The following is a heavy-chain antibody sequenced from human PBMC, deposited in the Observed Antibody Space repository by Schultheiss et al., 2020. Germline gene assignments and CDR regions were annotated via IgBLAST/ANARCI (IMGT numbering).Heavy chain of an antibody. CDR1: EYSFSSYS. J-gene: IGHJ5*02. Sequence: GESLKIACKGSEYSFSSYSIAWVRQMPGKGLDWMGVIYPGDSSTRYSPSFQGQVTITADRSISTAYLHWSSLKDSDTAMYYCARRTSTGASFPLGSWGQGTLVTVSS. D-gene: IGHD2-8*02. V-gene: IGHV5-51*01. CDR2: IYPGDSST. CDR3: ARRTSTGASFPLGS.